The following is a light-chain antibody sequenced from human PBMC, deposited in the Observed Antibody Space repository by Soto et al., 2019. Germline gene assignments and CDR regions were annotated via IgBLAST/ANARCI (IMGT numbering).Light chain of an antibody. CDR1: SSNIGTGYD. J-gene: IGLJ1*01. V-gene: IGLV1-40*01. Sequence: QSVLTQPPSVSAAPGQRVTISCTGSSSNIGTGYDVHWYQQLPGTAPKLLIYGNSNRPSGVPDRFSGSKSGTSASLAITGLQAEDEADYYCQSYASSLSGFYVFGTGTKVTVL. CDR3: QSYASSLSGFYV. CDR2: GNS.